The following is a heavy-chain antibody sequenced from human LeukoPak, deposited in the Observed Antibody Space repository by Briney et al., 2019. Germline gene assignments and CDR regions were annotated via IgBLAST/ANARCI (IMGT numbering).Heavy chain of an antibody. J-gene: IGHJ6*02. CDR1: GYTFTNYG. CDR3: ARESLEGVKYYYGMDV. CDR2: IGTSSGST. V-gene: IGHV1-18*01. Sequence: GASVKVSCKASGYTFTNYGISWVRQAPGQGLEWMGWIGTSSGSTNYAQKLQGRVTMTKDTSTSTASMELRSLTSDDTAVYYCARESLEGVKYYYGMDVWGQGTTVTVPS. D-gene: IGHD2-8*01.